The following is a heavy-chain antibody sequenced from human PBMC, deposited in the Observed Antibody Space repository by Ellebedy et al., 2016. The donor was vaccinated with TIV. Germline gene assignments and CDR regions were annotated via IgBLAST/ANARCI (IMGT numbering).Heavy chain of an antibody. V-gene: IGHV3-21*01. J-gene: IGHJ4*02. CDR1: GFTFHNYG. D-gene: IGHD1-1*01. CDR3: ARDRGERGLLPFFDL. CDR2: ISGSLEHK. Sequence: GESLKISCSASGFTFHNYGMNWVRQAPGTGLELVASISGSLEHKSYTDSVRGRFTIPRDTTKNSVFLQMGSMRAEDTAVYYCARDRGERGLLPFFDLWGQGTLVTVS.